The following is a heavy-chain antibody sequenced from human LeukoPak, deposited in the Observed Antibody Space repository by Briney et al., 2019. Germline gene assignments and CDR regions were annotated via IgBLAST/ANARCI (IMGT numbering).Heavy chain of an antibody. D-gene: IGHD6-13*01. CDR1: GRSISSDY. Sequence: SDTLSLMCTVSGRSISSDYWRWFRQPPGGGREWLGYNYYGSNNYIPTLKCRVTVSVDTSKNKFSLSVASVTAEDTAVDYCARMYSSTWFNVDYWGQGTLVTVSS. J-gene: IGHJ4*02. CDR3: ARMYSSTWFNVDY. CDR2: NYYGSN. V-gene: IGHV4-59*07.